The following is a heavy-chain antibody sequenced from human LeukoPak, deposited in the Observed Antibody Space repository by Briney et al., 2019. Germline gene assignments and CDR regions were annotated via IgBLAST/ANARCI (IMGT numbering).Heavy chain of an antibody. CDR1: GFTFSSYE. D-gene: IGHD6-13*01. V-gene: IGHV3-48*03. J-gene: IGHJ6*02. CDR2: ISSSGSTI. Sequence: GGSLRLSCAASGFTFSSYEMNWVRQAPGKGLEWVSYISSSGSTIYYADSVKGRFTISRDNAKNSLYLQMNSLRAEDTAVYYCARDVSSSWYFNYGMDVWGQGNTVTVSS. CDR3: ARDVSSSWYFNYGMDV.